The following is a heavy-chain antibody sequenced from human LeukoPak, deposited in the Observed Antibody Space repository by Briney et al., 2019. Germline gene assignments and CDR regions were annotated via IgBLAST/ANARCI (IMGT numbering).Heavy chain of an antibody. CDR1: GFSFSSYG. V-gene: IGHV3-30*02. J-gene: IGHJ6*03. Sequence: QAGGSLRLACPASGFSFSSYGMHWVRQAPGKGLEWVAFIRYDGSSKYHADSVKGRFTISRDNSKNTLYLQMNSLTAEDTAVYYCARAYSGAYGLGYYYMDVWGKGTTVTISS. D-gene: IGHD1-26*01. CDR2: IRYDGSSK. CDR3: ARAYSGAYGLGYYYMDV.